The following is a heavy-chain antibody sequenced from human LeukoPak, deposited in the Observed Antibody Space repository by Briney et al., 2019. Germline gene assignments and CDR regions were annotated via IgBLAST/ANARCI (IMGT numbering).Heavy chain of an antibody. J-gene: IGHJ4*02. CDR2: INTNNGNI. V-gene: IGHV1-18*01. CDR3: ARKGCFDNCYLFDY. CDR1: GYTFSTYG. D-gene: IGHD1-20*01. Sequence: ASVKVSCKASGYTFSTYGINWVRQAPGQGLEWMGWINTNNGNINYAQKFQGRVTMTRDTSTSTAYLELRSLGSDDTAVYYCARKGCFDNCYLFDYWGQGTLVTVSS.